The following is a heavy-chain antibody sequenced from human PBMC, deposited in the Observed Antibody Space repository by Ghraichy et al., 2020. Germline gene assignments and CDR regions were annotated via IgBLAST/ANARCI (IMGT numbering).Heavy chain of an antibody. CDR3: ARDLSDWELRREGYSWFDP. J-gene: IGHJ5*02. CDR1: GDSVSSNSAA. Sequence: SQTLSLTCAISGDSVSSNSAAWNWIRQSPSRGLEWLGRTYYRSKWYNDYAVSVKSRITINPDTSKNQFSLQLNSVTPEDTAVYYCARDLSDWELRREGYSWFDPWGQGTLVTVSS. V-gene: IGHV6-1*01. D-gene: IGHD5-24*01. CDR2: TYYRSKWYN.